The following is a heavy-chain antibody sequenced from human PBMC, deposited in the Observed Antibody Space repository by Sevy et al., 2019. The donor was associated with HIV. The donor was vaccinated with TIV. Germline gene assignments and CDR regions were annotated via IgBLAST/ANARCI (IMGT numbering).Heavy chain of an antibody. CDR2: ITRIFGTS. J-gene: IGHJ6*02. Sequence: ASVKVSCKASGGTFSSYSISWVRQAPGQGLEWMGGITRIFGTSNYAQKFRGRVTITAAESTGTAYMELSSLRSEDTAVYYCAFGGGYQLLANYFFAMDVWGQGTKVTVSS. D-gene: IGHD2-2*01. CDR1: GGTFSSYS. V-gene: IGHV1-69*13. CDR3: AFGGGYQLLANYFFAMDV.